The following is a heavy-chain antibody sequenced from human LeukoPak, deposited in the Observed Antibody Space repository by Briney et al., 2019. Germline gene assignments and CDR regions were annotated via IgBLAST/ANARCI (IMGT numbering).Heavy chain of an antibody. CDR2: IYTSGST. V-gene: IGHV4-61*02. CDR1: GGSISSGSYY. CDR3: ASGYYYDSSGYYALFDY. Sequence: SQTLSLTCTVSGGSISSGSYYWSWIRQPAGKGLEWVGCIYTSGSTNYNPSLKSRVTISVDTSKNQFSLKLSSVTAADTAVYYCASGYYYDSSGYYALFDYWGQGTLVTVSS. D-gene: IGHD3-22*01. J-gene: IGHJ4*02.